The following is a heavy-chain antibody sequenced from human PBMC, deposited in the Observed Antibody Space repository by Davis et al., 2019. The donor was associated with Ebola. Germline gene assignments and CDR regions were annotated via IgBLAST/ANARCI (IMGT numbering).Heavy chain of an antibody. CDR2: ISDSGST. J-gene: IGHJ6*03. D-gene: IGHD2-2*01. V-gene: IGHV4-38-2*02. Sequence: SETLSLTCTVSGHSIKSGYSWGWIRQPPGEGLELIGRISDSGSTYYNPSLKSRVTVSVDASKNQFSLKLRSGTAADTAIYYCARFVVVPVSSSYNYMDVWGKGATVTVSS. CDR1: GHSIKSGYS. CDR3: ARFVVVPVSSSYNYMDV.